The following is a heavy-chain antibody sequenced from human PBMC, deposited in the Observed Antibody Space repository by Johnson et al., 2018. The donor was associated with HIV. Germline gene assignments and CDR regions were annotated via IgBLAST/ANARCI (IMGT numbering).Heavy chain of an antibody. D-gene: IGHD3-10*01. CDR1: GFTFSHTW. J-gene: IGHJ3*02. V-gene: IGHV3-7*05. CDR2: IRQDGSEK. CDR3: ARFENTLSNAFDI. Sequence: VQLVESGGDLVQPGDSLRLSCVGSGFTFSHTWMSWVRQAPGQGLEWVATIRQDGSEKFYVDSVKGRFTIFRDNAENSLLLQMDSLRAEDTALYYCARFENTLSNAFDIWGQGTMVTVSS.